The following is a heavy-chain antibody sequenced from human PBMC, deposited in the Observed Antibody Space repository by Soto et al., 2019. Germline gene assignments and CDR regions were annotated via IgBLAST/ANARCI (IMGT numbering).Heavy chain of an antibody. CDR3: ARQRRFWFDP. CDR1: GGSISSYY. V-gene: IGHV4-59*08. J-gene: IGHJ5*02. CDR2: IYYSGST. Sequence: SETLSLTCTVSGGSISSYYWSWIRQPPGEGLEWIGYIYYSGSTNYNPSLKSRVTISVDTSKNQFSLKLSSVTAADTAVYYCARQRRFWFDPWGQGTLVTVSS.